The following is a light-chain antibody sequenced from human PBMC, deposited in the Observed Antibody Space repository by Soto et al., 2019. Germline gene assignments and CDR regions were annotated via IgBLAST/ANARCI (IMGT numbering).Light chain of an antibody. J-gene: IGKJ1*01. CDR1: QSVLYSSNNKNY. Sequence: DIVMTQSPDSLAVSLGERATINCKSSQSVLYSSNNKNYLAWYQHKPGQPPKLRIYWASSRESGVPDRFSGSGSGTDFTLTISSLQAEDVAVYYCQHYDSTSWTFGQGTKVEI. CDR3: QHYDSTSWT. CDR2: WAS. V-gene: IGKV4-1*01.